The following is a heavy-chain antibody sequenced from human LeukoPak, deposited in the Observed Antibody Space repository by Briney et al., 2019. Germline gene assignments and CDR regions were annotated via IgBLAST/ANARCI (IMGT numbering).Heavy chain of an antibody. J-gene: IGHJ6*03. CDR3: AKDLGEGHYYYMDV. D-gene: IGHD2-21*01. V-gene: IGHV3-30*02. CDR1: GFTFSSYG. Sequence: GGSLRLSCAASGFTFSSYGMHWVRQAPGKGLEWVAFIRYDGSNKYYADSVKGRFTISRDNSKDTLYLQMNSLRPEDTAMYYCAKDLGEGHYYYMDVWGKGTTVTISS. CDR2: IRYDGSNK.